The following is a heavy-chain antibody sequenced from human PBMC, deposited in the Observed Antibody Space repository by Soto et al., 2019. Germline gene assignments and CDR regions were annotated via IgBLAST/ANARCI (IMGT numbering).Heavy chain of an antibody. J-gene: IGHJ4*02. V-gene: IGHV1-18*01. D-gene: IGHD4-17*01. CDR3: VRTPLDPVTESDY. CDR2: INTYDGQT. CDR1: GYTFTNYG. Sequence: QVQLLQSGAEVKKPGASVKVSCKASGYTFTNYGISWVRQAPGQGLAWMVWINTYDGQTHYAQKIQGRITMATDTPTSTVYMELRSLGSDDTAVYYCVRTPLDPVTESDYWGQGTLVTVSS.